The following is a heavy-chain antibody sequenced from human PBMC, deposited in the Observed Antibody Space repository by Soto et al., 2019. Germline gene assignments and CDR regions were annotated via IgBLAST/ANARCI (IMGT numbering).Heavy chain of an antibody. CDR3: AAKRFYYDSTLGY. V-gene: IGHV3-21*01. CDR2: ISSSSSYI. CDR1: GFTFSSYS. D-gene: IGHD3-22*01. J-gene: IGHJ4*02. Sequence: PGGSLRLSCAASGFTFSSYSMNWVRQAPGKGLEWVSSISSSSSYIYYADSVKGRFTISRDNAKNSLYLQMNSLRAEDTAVYYCAAKRFYYDSTLGYWGQGTLVTVSS.